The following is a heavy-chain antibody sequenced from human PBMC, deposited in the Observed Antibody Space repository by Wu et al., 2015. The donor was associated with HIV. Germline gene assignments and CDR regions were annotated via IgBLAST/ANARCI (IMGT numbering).Heavy chain of an antibody. J-gene: IGHJ3*02. D-gene: IGHD3-16*01. CDR1: GGTFSSYA. V-gene: IGHV1-69*12. Sequence: QVQLVQSGAEVKKPGSSVKVSCKASGGTFSSYAISWVRQAPGQGLEWMGGIIPIFGTANYAQKFQGRVTITADESTSTAYMELSSLRSEDTAVYYCAREWGESAVAWVQGRVVWMSFDIVGPRDKWSPSL. CDR2: IIPIFGTA. CDR3: AREWGESAVAWVQGRVVWMSFDI.